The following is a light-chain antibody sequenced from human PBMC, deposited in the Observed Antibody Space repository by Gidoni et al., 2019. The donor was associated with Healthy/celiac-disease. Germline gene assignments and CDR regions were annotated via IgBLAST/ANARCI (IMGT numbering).Light chain of an antibody. J-gene: IGKJ2*01. CDR3: QQRSNWPPYT. CDR2: DAA. V-gene: IGKV3-11*01. Sequence: EIVLPQSPATLSLSPGERATLSRRPSQSVSSYLPWYQQKPGQAPRLLIYDAANRAHGSPARFSGSGAGTDVTLTISSREHEDFVVYYCQQRSNWPPYTFGQGTKLEIK. CDR1: QSVSSY.